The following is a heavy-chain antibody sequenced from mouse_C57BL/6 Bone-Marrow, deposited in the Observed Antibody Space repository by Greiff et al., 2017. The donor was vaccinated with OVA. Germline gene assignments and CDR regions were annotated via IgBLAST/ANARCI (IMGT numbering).Heavy chain of an antibody. D-gene: IGHD2-2*01. Sequence: QVQLKQPGAELVKPGASVKLSCKASGYTFTSYWMHWVKQRPGRGLEWIGRIDPNSGGTKYNEKFKSKATLTVDKPSSTAYMQLSSLTSEDSAVYYCARGGFYYGYLYWYFDVWGTGTTVTVSS. CDR3: ARGGFYYGYLYWYFDV. V-gene: IGHV1-72*01. J-gene: IGHJ1*03. CDR2: IDPNSGGT. CDR1: GYTFTSYW.